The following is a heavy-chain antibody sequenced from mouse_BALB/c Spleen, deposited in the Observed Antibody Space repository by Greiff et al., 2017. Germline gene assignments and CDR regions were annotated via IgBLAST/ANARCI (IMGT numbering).Heavy chain of an antibody. CDR1: GFTFSSFG. CDR3: ARSGTWYFDY. CDR2: ISSGSSTI. D-gene: IGHD3-3*01. V-gene: IGHV5-17*02. J-gene: IGHJ2*01. Sequence: EVKLMESGGGLVQPGGSRNLSCAASGFTFSSFGMHGVRQAPEKGLEWVAYISSGSSTIYYADTVKGRFTISRDNPKNTLFLQMTSLRSEDTAMYYCARSGTWYFDYWGQGTTLTVSS.